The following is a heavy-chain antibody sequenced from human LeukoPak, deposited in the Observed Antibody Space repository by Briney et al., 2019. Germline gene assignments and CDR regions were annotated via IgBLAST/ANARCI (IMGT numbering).Heavy chain of an antibody. Sequence: GGSLRLSCAASGFNFSNHWMHWVRHVSGKALVWVSRINTDGSDTNYADFVEGRFTISRDNARNTLFLQMNSLRVEDTAVYYCARNNWGIDDWGQGTLVTVSS. D-gene: IGHD7-27*01. CDR1: GFNFSNHW. CDR3: ARNNWGIDD. CDR2: INTDGSDT. V-gene: IGHV3-74*01. J-gene: IGHJ4*02.